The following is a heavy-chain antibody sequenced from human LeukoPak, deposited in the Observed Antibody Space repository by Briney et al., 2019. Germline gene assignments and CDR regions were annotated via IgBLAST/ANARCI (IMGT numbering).Heavy chain of an antibody. J-gene: IGHJ5*02. V-gene: IGHV3-30*02. Sequence: GGSLRLSCAASGFTFSSYGMHWVRQAPGKGLEWVAFIRYDGSNKYYADSVKGRFTISRDNSKNTLYLQMDSLRAEDTAVYYCARSQGAYSGSYNWFDPWGQGTLVTVSS. CDR3: ARSQGAYSGSYNWFDP. D-gene: IGHD1-26*01. CDR2: IRYDGSNK. CDR1: GFTFSSYG.